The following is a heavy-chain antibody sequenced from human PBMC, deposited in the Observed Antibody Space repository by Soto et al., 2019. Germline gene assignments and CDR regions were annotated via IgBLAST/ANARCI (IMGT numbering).Heavy chain of an antibody. J-gene: IGHJ3*02. CDR3: GRVLRYGYYDILPGFYPTSFDI. CDR1: GFTFSSYS. D-gene: IGHD3-9*01. CDR2: ISSSSSYI. V-gene: IGHV3-21*01. Sequence: GGSLRLSCAASGFTFSSYSMNWVRQAPGKGLEWVSSISSSSSYIYYADSVKGRFTISRDNAKNSLYLQMNSLRAEDTAVYYCGRVLRYGYYDILPGFYPTSFDIWGKGEMVTVSS.